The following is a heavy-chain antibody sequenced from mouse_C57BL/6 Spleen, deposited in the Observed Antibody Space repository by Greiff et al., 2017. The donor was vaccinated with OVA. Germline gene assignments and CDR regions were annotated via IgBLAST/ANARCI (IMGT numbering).Heavy chain of an antibody. CDR1: GFTFSSYT. V-gene: IGHV5-9*01. D-gene: IGHD2-3*01. J-gene: IGHJ4*01. Sequence: EVKLVESGGGLVKPGGSLKLSCAASGFTFSSYTMSWVRQTPEKRLEWVATISGGGGNTYYPDSVKGRFTITRDNATNTLYLQMSSLRSEDTSLYYCARHDGYSYAMDYWGQVTSVTVSS. CDR2: ISGGGGNT. CDR3: ARHDGYSYAMDY.